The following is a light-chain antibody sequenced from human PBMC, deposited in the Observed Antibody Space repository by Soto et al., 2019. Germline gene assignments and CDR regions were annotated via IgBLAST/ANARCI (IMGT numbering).Light chain of an antibody. CDR1: SSDVGGYNY. CDR2: EVS. J-gene: IGLJ2*01. V-gene: IGLV2-8*01. CDR3: SSYGGINNLV. Sequence: QSALTQPPSASGSPGQSVTISCTGTSSDVGGYNYVSWYQQHPGKAPKLMIYEVSKRPSGVPDRFSGSKSGNTASLTLSGLQAEDEADYYCSSYGGINNLVFGGGTKLTVL.